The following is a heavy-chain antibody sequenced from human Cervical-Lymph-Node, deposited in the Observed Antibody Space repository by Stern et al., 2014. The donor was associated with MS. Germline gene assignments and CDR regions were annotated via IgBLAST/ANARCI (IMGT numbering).Heavy chain of an antibody. CDR1: GYTFTSYY. D-gene: IGHD3-22*01. CDR3: ARGGGYYDSSGYYLDY. V-gene: IGHV1-46*01. J-gene: IGHJ4*02. Sequence: VQLVESGAEVKKPGASVKVSCKASGYTFTSYYMHWVRQAPGQGLEWMGLINPSGGSTSYAQKFQGRVTMTRDTSTSTVYMELSSLRSEDTAVYYCARGGGYYDSSGYYLDYWGQGTLVTVSS. CDR2: INPSGGST.